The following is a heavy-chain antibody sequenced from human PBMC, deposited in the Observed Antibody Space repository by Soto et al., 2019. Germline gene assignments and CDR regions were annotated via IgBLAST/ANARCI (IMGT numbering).Heavy chain of an antibody. CDR1: GGTFSSYA. CDR2: IIPIFGTA. CDR3: ARTATAYYYDSSGYYPTLYYFDY. D-gene: IGHD3-22*01. J-gene: IGHJ4*01. Sequence: SVKVSCKASGGTFSSYAISWVRQAPGQGLEWMGGIIPIFGTANYAQKFQGRVTITADESTSTAYMELSSLRSEDTAVYYCARTATAYYYDSSGYYPTLYYFDYWG. V-gene: IGHV1-69*13.